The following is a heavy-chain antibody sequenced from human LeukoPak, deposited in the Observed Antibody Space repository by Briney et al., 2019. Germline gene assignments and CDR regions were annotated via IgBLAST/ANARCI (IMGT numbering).Heavy chain of an antibody. CDR1: GGSISSYY. J-gene: IGHJ4*02. Sequence: PSETLSLTCTVPGGSISSYYWSWIRQPPGKGLEWIGYIYYSGSTNYNPSLKSRVTLSVDTSKNQFSLKLSSVTAADTAVYYCASYSRRGLLYSSSWYFDYWGQGTLVTVSS. V-gene: IGHV4-59*01. CDR2: IYYSGST. D-gene: IGHD6-13*01. CDR3: ASYSRRGLLYSSSWYFDY.